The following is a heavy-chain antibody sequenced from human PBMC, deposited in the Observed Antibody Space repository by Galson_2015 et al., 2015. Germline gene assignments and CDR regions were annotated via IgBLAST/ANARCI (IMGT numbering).Heavy chain of an antibody. Sequence: PALVKPTQTLTLTCTFSGFSLSTSGVGVGWIRQPPGKALEWLALIYWDDDKRYSPSLKSRLTITKDTSKNQVVLTMTNMDPVDTATYYCARTDIVVVPAAIRANWFDPWGQGTLVTVSS. D-gene: IGHD2-2*02. CDR2: IYWDDDK. CDR3: ARTDIVVVPAAIRANWFDP. J-gene: IGHJ5*02. CDR1: GFSLSTSGVG. V-gene: IGHV2-5*02.